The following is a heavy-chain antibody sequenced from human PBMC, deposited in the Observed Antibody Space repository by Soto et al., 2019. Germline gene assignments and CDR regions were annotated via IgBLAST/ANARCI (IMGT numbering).Heavy chain of an antibody. V-gene: IGHV4-34*01. J-gene: IGHJ4*02. CDR2: INHSGST. D-gene: IGHD3-16*01. Sequence: ETLSLTCAVYGGSFSGYYWTWIRQPPGTGLEWIGEINHSGSTNYNPSLKSRVTISVDTSKNQFSLKLTSVTAADTAVYYCEGDLGGAIDYWGQGTLVTVSS. CDR3: EGDLGGAIDY. CDR1: GGSFSGYY.